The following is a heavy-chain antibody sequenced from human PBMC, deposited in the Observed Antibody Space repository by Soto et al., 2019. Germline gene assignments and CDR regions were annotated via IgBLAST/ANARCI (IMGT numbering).Heavy chain of an antibody. CDR1: GFTFSSYA. CDR2: ISGSGGST. J-gene: IGHJ4*02. V-gene: IGHV3-23*01. Sequence: GGSLRLSCTASGFTFSSYAMSWVRQAPGKGLEWVSAISGSGGSTYYADSVKGRFTISRDNSKNTLYLQMNSLRAEDTAVYYCAKDLGDGYTLYFDYWGQGTLVTVSS. D-gene: IGHD5-12*01. CDR3: AKDLGDGYTLYFDY.